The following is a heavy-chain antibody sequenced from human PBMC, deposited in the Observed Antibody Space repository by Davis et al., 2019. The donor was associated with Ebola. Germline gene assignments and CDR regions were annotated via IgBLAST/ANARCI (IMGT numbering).Heavy chain of an antibody. J-gene: IGHJ6*02. D-gene: IGHD2-2*01. CDR3: ASGYCSSTSCRHYYYYYGMDV. CDR1: GGSFSGYY. Sequence: SETLSLTCAVYGGSFSGYYWSWIRQPPGKGLEWIGEINHSGSTNYNPSLKSRVTISVDTSKNQFSLKLSSVTAADTAVYYCASGYCSSTSCRHYYYYYGMDVWGQGTTVTVSS. CDR2: INHSGST. V-gene: IGHV4-34*01.